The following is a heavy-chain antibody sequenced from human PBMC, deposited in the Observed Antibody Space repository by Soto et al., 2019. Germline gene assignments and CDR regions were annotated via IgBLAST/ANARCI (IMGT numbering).Heavy chain of an antibody. CDR3: ARDQAARPYYGMDV. CDR2: ISSSGSTI. D-gene: IGHD6-6*01. V-gene: IGHV3-48*03. Sequence: EVQLVESGGGLVQPGGSLRLSCAVSGFTFSSYEMNWVRQAPGKGLEWVSYISSSGSTIYYADSVKGRFTISRDNAKNSLYLQMTSLRAEDTAVYYCARDQAARPYYGMDVWGQGTTVTVSS. J-gene: IGHJ6*02. CDR1: GFTFSSYE.